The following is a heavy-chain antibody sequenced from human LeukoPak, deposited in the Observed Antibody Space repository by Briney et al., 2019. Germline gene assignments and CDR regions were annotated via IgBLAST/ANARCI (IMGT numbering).Heavy chain of an antibody. CDR2: IKQDGSEK. CDR3: AKSYYDFWNGAWGNFDF. Sequence: PGGSLRLSCVASGFTFSSRDWMTWVRQAPGKGLEWVANIKQDGSEKNYVDSVKGRFTISRDNAKNSVDLQMNSLRAEDTAVYYCAKSYYDFWNGAWGNFDFWGQGTLVTVSS. CDR1: GFTFSSRDW. D-gene: IGHD3-3*01. V-gene: IGHV3-7*01. J-gene: IGHJ4*02.